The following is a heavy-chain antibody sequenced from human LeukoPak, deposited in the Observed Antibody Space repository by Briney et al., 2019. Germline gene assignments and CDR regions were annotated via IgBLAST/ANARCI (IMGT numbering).Heavy chain of an antibody. Sequence: GGSLRLSCAASGFTFSSYGMHWVRQAPVKGLEWVAVIWYDGSDKYYADSVKGRFTISRDNSKNTLYLQMNSLRAEDTAVYYCARDGRGSIAARKPSFFGYWGQGTLVTVSS. CDR1: GFTFSSYG. D-gene: IGHD6-6*01. J-gene: IGHJ4*02. V-gene: IGHV3-33*01. CDR3: ARDGRGSIAARKPSFFGY. CDR2: IWYDGSDK.